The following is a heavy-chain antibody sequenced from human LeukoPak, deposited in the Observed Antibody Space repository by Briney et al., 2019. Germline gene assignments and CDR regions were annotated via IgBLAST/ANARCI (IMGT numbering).Heavy chain of an antibody. CDR3: ARATAMVRGVHPRGWFDP. V-gene: IGHV4-59*11. J-gene: IGHJ5*02. D-gene: IGHD3-10*01. CDR2: IYYSGST. CDR1: GGSISSHY. Sequence: SETLSLTCTVSGGSISSHYWSWIRQPPGKGLGWIGYIYYSGSTNYNPSLKSRVTISVDTSKNQFSLKLSSVTAAGTAVYYCARATAMVRGVHPRGWFDPWGQGTLVTVSS.